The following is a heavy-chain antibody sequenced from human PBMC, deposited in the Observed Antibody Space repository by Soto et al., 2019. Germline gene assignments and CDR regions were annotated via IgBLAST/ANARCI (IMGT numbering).Heavy chain of an antibody. CDR2: INHSGST. CDR3: ARRYIVVVPAAIKDGNWFDP. J-gene: IGHJ5*02. Sequence: TSETLSLTCAVYGGSFSGYYWSWIRQPPGKGLEWIGEINHSGSTNYNPSLKRRVTISVDTSKNQFSLKLSSVTAADTAVYYCARRYIVVVPAAIKDGNWFDPWGQGTLVTVSS. CDR1: GGSFSGYY. D-gene: IGHD2-2*02. V-gene: IGHV4-34*01.